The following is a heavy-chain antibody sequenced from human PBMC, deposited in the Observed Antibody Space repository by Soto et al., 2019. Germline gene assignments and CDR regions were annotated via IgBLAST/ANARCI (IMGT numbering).Heavy chain of an antibody. Sequence: SSETLSLTCTVSGGSISTSSYYWGWIRQPPGKGLEWIGSIYYSGSTYYNPSPKSRVTISVDTSRNQFSLKLSSVTAADTAVYYCARHVLRELWWPSYFDYWGQGTLVTVSS. V-gene: IGHV4-39*01. CDR2: IYYSGST. CDR1: GGSISTSSYY. J-gene: IGHJ4*02. CDR3: ARHVLRELWWPSYFDY. D-gene: IGHD2-21*01.